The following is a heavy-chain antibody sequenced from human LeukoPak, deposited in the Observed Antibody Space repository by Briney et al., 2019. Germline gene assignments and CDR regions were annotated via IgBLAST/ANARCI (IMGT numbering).Heavy chain of an antibody. CDR2: INPSGGST. CDR3: ARATLSDYYFNY. V-gene: IGHV1-46*01. Sequence: ASVKVSCEASGYTFTSYYMHWVRQAPGQGLEWMGIINPSGGSTSYAQKFQGRVTMTRDTSTNTVYMELSSLRSEDTAVYFCARATLSDYYFNYWGQGTLVTVSS. CDR1: GYTFTSYY. J-gene: IGHJ4*02.